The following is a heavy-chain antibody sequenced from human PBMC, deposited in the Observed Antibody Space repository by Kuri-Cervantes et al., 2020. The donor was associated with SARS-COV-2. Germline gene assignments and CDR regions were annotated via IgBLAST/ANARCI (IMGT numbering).Heavy chain of an antibody. CDR2: INHSGST. J-gene: IGHJ3*02. CDR1: GGSFSGYY. D-gene: IGHD3-22*01. Sequence: SQTLSLTCAVYGGSFSGYYWSWIRQPPGKGLEWIGEINHSGSTNYNPSLKSRVTISVDTSKNQFSLKLSSVTAADTAVYYCARGAQNYYDSSGYRGGDAFDIWGQGTMVTVSS. CDR3: ARGAQNYYDSSGYRGGDAFDI. V-gene: IGHV4-34*01.